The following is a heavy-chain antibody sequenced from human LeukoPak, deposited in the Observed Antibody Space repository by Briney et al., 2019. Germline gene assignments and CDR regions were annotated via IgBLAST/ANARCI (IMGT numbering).Heavy chain of an antibody. D-gene: IGHD1-14*01. V-gene: IGHV3-53*01. Sequence: GGSLSLSCAASGVTVSSKYLSWVRQAPGKGLEWVSVIYSGGSTYYADSVRGRFTISRDNSKNTLYLQMNSLRAEDTAVYYCASEDRYTSYYYYGMDVWGQGTTVTVSS. CDR3: ASEDRYTSYYYYGMDV. CDR2: IYSGGST. J-gene: IGHJ6*02. CDR1: GVTVSSKY.